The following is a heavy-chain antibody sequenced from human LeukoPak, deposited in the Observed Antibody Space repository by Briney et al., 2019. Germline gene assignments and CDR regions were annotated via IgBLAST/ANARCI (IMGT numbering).Heavy chain of an antibody. CDR3: ARGRIDWNYNRPFDY. V-gene: IGHV3-64*01. D-gene: IGHD1-7*01. CDR1: GFTFSSYA. CDR2: ISSNGGST. Sequence: PGGSLRLSCAASGFTFSSYAMSWVRQAPGKGLEYVSAISSNGGSTYYANSVKGRFTISRDNSKNTLYLQMGSLRAEDMAVYYCARGRIDWNYNRPFDYWGQGTLVTVSS. J-gene: IGHJ4*02.